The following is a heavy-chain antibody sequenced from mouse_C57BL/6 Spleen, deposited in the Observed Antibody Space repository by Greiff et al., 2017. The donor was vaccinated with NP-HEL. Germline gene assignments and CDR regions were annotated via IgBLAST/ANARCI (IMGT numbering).Heavy chain of an antibody. CDR2: ISYSGST. CDR3: AKASTMITTGCFDY. J-gene: IGHJ2*01. V-gene: IGHV3-8*01. D-gene: IGHD2-4*01. CDR1: GYSITSDY. Sequence: EVKLQESGPGLAKPSQTLSLTCSVTGYSITSDYWNWSRKFQGNKLEYMGYISYSGSTYYNPSLKSRISITRDTSKNQYYLQLNSVTTEDTATYYCAKASTMITTGCFDYWGQGTTLTVSS.